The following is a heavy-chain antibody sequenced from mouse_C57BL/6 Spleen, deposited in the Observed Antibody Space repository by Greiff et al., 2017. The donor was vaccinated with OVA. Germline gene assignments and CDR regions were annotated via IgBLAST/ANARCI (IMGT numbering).Heavy chain of an antibody. D-gene: IGHD1-1*01. CDR1: GYTFTSYW. CDR3: ARRITTVAYARDY. Sequence: QVQLQQPGAELVKPGASVKMSCKASGYTFTSYWITWVKQRPGQGLEWIGDIYPGSGSTNYNEKFKSKATLTVDTSSSTAYMQLSSLTSEDSAVYYCARRITTVAYARDYWGQGTSVTVSS. CDR2: IYPGSGST. V-gene: IGHV1-55*01. J-gene: IGHJ4*01.